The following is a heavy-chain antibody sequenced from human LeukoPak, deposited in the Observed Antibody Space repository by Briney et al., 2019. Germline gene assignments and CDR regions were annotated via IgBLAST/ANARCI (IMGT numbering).Heavy chain of an antibody. D-gene: IGHD3-10*01. J-gene: IGHJ4*02. CDR3: ARGPLLWFGELFPKPDY. CDR1: GGSISSYY. CDR2: IYTSGST. Sequence: PSETLSLTCTFSGGSISSYYWSWIRQPAGKGLEWIGRIYTSGSTNYNPSLKSRVTISVDTSKNQFSLKLSSVTAADTAVYYCARGPLLWFGELFPKPDYWRQGTLVTVSS. V-gene: IGHV4-4*07.